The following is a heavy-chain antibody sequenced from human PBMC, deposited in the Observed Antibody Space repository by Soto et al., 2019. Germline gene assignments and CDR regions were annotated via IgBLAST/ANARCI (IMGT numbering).Heavy chain of an antibody. D-gene: IGHD6-13*01. CDR1: GGSISSSNW. J-gene: IGHJ4*02. Sequence: QVQLQESGPGLVKPSGTLSLTCAVSGGSISSSNWWSWVRQPPGEGLEWIGEIYHSGSTNYHPSPKTRFTISVDKSKNQISLRLSSVTAADTAVYYCARAAMGGSSWPFDYWGQGTLVTVSS. CDR2: IYHSGST. V-gene: IGHV4-4*02. CDR3: ARAAMGGSSWPFDY.